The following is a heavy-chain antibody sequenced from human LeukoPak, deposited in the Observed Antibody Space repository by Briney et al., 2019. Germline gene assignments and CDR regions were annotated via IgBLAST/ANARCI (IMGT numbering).Heavy chain of an antibody. CDR2: ISNDGGGT. Sequence: GGSLRLSCAASGFIFNNYGLIWVRQAPGKGLEWVSAISNDGGGTNYADFVKGRFTVSRDNSKNTLFLQMNSLRAEDTALYYCAKGSSGYFVDLWGQGTLVTVSS. CDR3: AKGSSGYFVDL. V-gene: IGHV3-23*01. D-gene: IGHD3-22*01. J-gene: IGHJ5*02. CDR1: GFIFNNYG.